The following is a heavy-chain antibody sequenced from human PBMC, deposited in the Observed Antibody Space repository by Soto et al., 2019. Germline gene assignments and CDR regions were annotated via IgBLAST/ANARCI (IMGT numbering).Heavy chain of an antibody. V-gene: IGHV1-69*01. CDR3: ARDVHDYGAGSSRDGMDV. D-gene: IGHD3-10*01. CDR1: GGTFSRYA. Sequence: QVQLVQSGAEVRKPGSSVKVSCKASGGTFSRYAISWVRQAPGQGLELMGGSIPSFGAANYAQNFQGRVTITADEATTTAYMELSRLRSEETDVYYCARDVHDYGAGSSRDGMDVWGQGTTVTDFS. J-gene: IGHJ6*02. CDR2: SIPSFGAA.